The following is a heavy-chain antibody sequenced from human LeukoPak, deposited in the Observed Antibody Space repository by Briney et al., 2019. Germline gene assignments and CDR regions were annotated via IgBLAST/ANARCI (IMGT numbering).Heavy chain of an antibody. D-gene: IGHD3-22*01. J-gene: IGHJ4*02. CDR2: IWYDGSNK. Sequence: GGSLRLSCAASGFTFSAYGMHWVRQAPGKGLEWVAVIWYDGSNKFYADSVKGRFTISRDNSKNTLYVQMNSLGAQDTAVYYCAKHRYNYDTPFDYWGQGTLVTVSS. CDR1: GFTFSAYG. V-gene: IGHV3-33*06. CDR3: AKHRYNYDTPFDY.